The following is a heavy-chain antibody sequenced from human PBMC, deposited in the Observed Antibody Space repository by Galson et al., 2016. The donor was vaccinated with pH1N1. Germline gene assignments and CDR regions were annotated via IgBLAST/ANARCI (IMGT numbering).Heavy chain of an antibody. V-gene: IGHV5-51*03. CDR2: IYPNTSDT. J-gene: IGHJ4*02. CDR3: ARGRRDCAYNWNLPLDY. Sequence: QSGAEVTKPGESLKISCSGAGYRFSPYWIGWVRQIPGQGLEWMAIIYPNTSDTTYNPSFEGQVTISAARSIRTAYLQWSSLKAADTAIYYCARGRRDCAYNWNLPLDYWGQGTLVTVSS. D-gene: IGHD1-20*01. CDR1: GYRFSPYW.